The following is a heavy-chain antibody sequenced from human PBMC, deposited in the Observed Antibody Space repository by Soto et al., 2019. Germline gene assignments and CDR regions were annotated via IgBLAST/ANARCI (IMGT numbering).Heavy chain of an antibody. CDR1: GFTFSSYA. J-gene: IGHJ4*02. D-gene: IGHD2-15*01. Sequence: PGGSLRLSCAASGFTFSSYAMHWVRQAPGKGLEWVAVISYDGSNKYYADSVKGRFTISRDNSKNTLYLQMNSLRAEDTAVYYCAREIVVVVAATSHSHDYWGQGTLVTVS. V-gene: IGHV3-30-3*01. CDR3: AREIVVVVAATSHSHDY. CDR2: ISYDGSNK.